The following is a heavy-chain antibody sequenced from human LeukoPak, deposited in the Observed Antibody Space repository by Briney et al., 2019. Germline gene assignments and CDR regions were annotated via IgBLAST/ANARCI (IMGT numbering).Heavy chain of an antibody. D-gene: IGHD4-17*01. CDR1: GYTFTSDY. Sequence: GASVKVSCKASGYTFTSDYMHWVRQAPGQGLEWMGIINPSGGSTSYAQKFQGRVTMTRDTSTSTVYMELSSLRSEDTAVYYCARSDYGDWVAYWGQGTLVTVSS. V-gene: IGHV1-46*01. CDR2: INPSGGST. CDR3: ARSDYGDWVAY. J-gene: IGHJ4*02.